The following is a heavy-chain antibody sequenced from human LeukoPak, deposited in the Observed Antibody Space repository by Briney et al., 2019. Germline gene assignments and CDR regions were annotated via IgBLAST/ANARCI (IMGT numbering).Heavy chain of an antibody. CDR3: ARHGLGYCSGASCQNFDY. D-gene: IGHD2-15*01. CDR1: GYIFTDNW. CDR2: IYPGDSDT. V-gene: IGHV5-51*01. Sequence: GESLKISCKGSGYIFTDNWIGWVRQMPGKGLEWMGIIYPGDSDTRYSLSFQGQVTISADKSISTAYLQWSSLKASDTAMYYCARHGLGYCSGASCQNFDYWGQGTLVTVSS. J-gene: IGHJ4*02.